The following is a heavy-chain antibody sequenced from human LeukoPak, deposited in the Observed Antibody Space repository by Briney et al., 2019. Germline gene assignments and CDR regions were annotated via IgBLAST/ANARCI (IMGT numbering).Heavy chain of an antibody. CDR1: GGSISSYY. D-gene: IGHD6-19*01. CDR2: INHSGST. CDR3: ARDSSGYDNWFDP. V-gene: IGHV4-59*01. Sequence: SETLSLTCTVSGGSISSYYWSWIRQPPGKGLEWIGEINHSGSTNYNPSLKSRVTISVDTSKNQFSLKLSSVTAADTAVYYCARDSSGYDNWFDPWGQGTLVTVSS. J-gene: IGHJ5*02.